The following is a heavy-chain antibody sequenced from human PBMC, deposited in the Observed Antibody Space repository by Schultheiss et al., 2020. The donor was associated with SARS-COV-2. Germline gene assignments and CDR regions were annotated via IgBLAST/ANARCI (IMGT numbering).Heavy chain of an antibody. D-gene: IGHD1-26*01. J-gene: IGHJ3*02. CDR1: GGSFSGYY. CDR3: ARDQGAPSSAFDI. CDR2: IFHRGSV. V-gene: IGHV4-34*12. Sequence: SETLSLTCDVYGGSFSGYYWGWIRQPPDKGLEWIGSIFHRGSVYYNTSLKSRVTISVDTSKNQFSLKLSSVTAADTAVYYCARDQGAPSSAFDIWGQGTMVTVSS.